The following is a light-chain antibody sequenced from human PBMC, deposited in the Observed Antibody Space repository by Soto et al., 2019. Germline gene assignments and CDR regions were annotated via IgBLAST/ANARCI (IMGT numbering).Light chain of an antibody. V-gene: IGLV3-21*04. J-gene: IGLJ1*01. Sequence: SYELPQPPSLSVAPGKTARITCGGNNIGSKSVHWYQQKPGQAPVLVIYYDSDRPSGIPERFSGSNSGNTATLTISRVEAGDEADYYCQVWDSSSDLGVFGTGTKVTVL. CDR2: YDS. CDR1: NIGSKS. CDR3: QVWDSSSDLGV.